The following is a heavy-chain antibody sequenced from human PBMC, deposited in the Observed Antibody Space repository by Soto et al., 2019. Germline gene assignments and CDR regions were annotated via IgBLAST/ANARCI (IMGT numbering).Heavy chain of an antibody. CDR1: GGSFRSHY. CDR3: ARQDGYYYYMDV. V-gene: IGHV4-59*08. CDR2: VFYTGST. J-gene: IGHJ6*03. Sequence: QVELQESGPGLVKPSETLSLTCKVSGGSFRSHYWSWIRQPPGEGMEWIGYVFYTGSTNYNPSLRSRVLISVDTSKNQFSLKLRSVTAADTAVYYCARQDGYYYYMDVWGKGTTVTVSS.